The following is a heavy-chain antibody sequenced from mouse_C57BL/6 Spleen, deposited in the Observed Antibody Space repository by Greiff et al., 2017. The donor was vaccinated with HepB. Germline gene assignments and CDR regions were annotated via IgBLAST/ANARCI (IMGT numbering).Heavy chain of an antibody. V-gene: IGHV1-78*01. J-gene: IGHJ4*01. CDR2: IYPRDGST. Sequence: VQLQQSDAELVKPGASVKISCKVSGYTFTDHTIHWMKQRPEQGLEWIGYIYPRDGSTKYNEKFKGKATLTADKSSSTAYMQLNSLTSEDSAVYFWARENYDYDEAYYAMDYWGQGTSVTVSS. CDR3: ARENYDYDEAYYAMDY. CDR1: GYTFTDHT. D-gene: IGHD2-4*01.